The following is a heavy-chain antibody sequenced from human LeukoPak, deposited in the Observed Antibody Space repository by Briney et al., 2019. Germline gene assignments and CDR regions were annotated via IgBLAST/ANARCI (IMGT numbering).Heavy chain of an antibody. D-gene: IGHD3-3*01. CDR1: GFTFSSYW. CDR3: ARAVPDFWSGYYRYYYGMDV. V-gene: IGHV3-7*01. CDR2: IKQDGGEK. J-gene: IGHJ6*02. Sequence: GGSLRLSCAASGFTFSSYWMSWVRQAPGKGLEWVANIKQDGGEKYYVDSVKGRFTISRDNAKNSLYLQMNSLRAEDTAVYYCARAVPDFWSGYYRYYYGMDVWGQGTTVTVSS.